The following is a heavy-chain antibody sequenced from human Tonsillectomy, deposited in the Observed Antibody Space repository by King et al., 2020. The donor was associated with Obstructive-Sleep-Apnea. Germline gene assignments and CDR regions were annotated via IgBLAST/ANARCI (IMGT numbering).Heavy chain of an antibody. CDR3: VHRTSGSYGSGAFDS. CDR1: GFSLSTTGVG. CDR2: IYWNDDK. V-gene: IGHV2-5*01. D-gene: IGHD1-26*01. J-gene: IGHJ3*02. Sequence: TLKESGPTLVKPTQTLTLTCTFSGFSLSTTGVGVGWIRQPPGKALDWLALIYWNDDKRYSPSLKSRLPITKDTSKNQVVLTMASVDPVDTATYYCVHRTSGSYGSGAFDSWGQGTMVTVSS.